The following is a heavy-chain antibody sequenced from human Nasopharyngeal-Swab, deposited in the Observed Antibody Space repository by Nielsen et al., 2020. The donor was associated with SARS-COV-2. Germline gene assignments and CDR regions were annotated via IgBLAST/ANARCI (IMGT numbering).Heavy chain of an antibody. CDR3: ARGGAEYYDFWGGYYVFDY. D-gene: IGHD3-3*01. CDR2: IYYSGST. V-gene: IGHV4-59*01. Sequence: WIRQPPGKGLEWIGYIYYSGSTNYNPSLKSRVTISVDTSKNQFSLKLSSVTAADTAVYYCARGGAEYYDFWGGYYVFDYWGQGTLVTVSS. J-gene: IGHJ4*02.